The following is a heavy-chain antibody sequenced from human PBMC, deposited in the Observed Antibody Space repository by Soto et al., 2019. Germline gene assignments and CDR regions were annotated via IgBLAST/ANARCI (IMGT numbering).Heavy chain of an antibody. CDR2: ISYDGSNK. CDR1: GFTFSSYG. J-gene: IGHJ6*02. Sequence: GGSLRLSCAASGFTFSSYGMHWVRQAPGKGLEWVAVISYDGSNKYYADSVKGRFTISRDNSKNTLYLQMNSLRAEDTAVYYCAKDHIPRVVITYYYYYGMDVWGQGTTVTVSS. D-gene: IGHD3-22*01. V-gene: IGHV3-30*18. CDR3: AKDHIPRVVITYYYYYGMDV.